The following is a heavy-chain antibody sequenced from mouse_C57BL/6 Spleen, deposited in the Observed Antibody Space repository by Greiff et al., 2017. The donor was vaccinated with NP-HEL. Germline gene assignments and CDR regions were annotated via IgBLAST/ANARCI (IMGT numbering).Heavy chain of an antibody. CDR2: INPSSGYT. J-gene: IGHJ4*01. CDR3: ARSSTTVVGGMDY. V-gene: IGHV1-7*01. D-gene: IGHD1-1*01. CDR1: GYTFTSYW. Sequence: VMLVESGAELAKPGASVKLSCKASGYTFTSYWMHWVKQRPGQGLEWIGYINPSSGYTKYNQKFKDKATLTADKSSSTAYMQLSSLTYEDSAVYYCARSSTTVVGGMDYWGQGTSVTVSS.